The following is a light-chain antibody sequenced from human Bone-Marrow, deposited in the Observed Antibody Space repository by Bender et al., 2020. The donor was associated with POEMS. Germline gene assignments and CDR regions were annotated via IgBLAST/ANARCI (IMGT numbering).Light chain of an antibody. Sequence: SGTSSNFGNNAANWYQHVPGTAPKLLIYSNNQRPSGVPDRFSASTSGTSASLAISGLHSDDEADCYCSSWDDSLNGWVFGGGTKLTVL. CDR2: SNN. V-gene: IGLV1-44*01. CDR1: SSNFGNNA. J-gene: IGLJ3*02. CDR3: SSWDDSLNGWV.